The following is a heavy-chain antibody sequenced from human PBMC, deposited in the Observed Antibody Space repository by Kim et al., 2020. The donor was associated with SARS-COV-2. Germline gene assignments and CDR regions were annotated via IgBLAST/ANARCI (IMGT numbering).Heavy chain of an antibody. J-gene: IGHJ6*03. D-gene: IGHD2-2*01. CDR3: ARISRIGYCSSTSCRKNYYMDV. CDR1: GGSFSGYY. Sequence: SETLSLTCAVYGGSFSGYYWSWIRQPPGKGLEWIGEINHSGSTNYNPSLKSRVTISVDTSKNQFSLKLSSVTAADTAVYYCARISRIGYCSSTSCRKNYYMDVWGKGTTVTVSS. CDR2: INHSGST. V-gene: IGHV4-34*01.